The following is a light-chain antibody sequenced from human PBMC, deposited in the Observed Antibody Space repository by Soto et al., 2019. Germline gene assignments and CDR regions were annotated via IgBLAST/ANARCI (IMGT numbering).Light chain of an antibody. V-gene: IGKV3-15*01. J-gene: IGKJ1*01. CDR1: QSVNSN. CDR2: GAS. CDR3: QHYKNWLTWT. Sequence: EIVMTQSPATLSVSPGERATLSCRASQSVNSNLAWYQQKPGQAPRLLIYGASTRATSIPPRFSGSGSGTEFTLTISSLQSEDFAVYYCQHYKNWLTWTFGQGTKVEIK.